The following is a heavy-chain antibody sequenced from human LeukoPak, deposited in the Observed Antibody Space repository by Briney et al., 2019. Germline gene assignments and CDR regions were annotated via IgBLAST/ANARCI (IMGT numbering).Heavy chain of an antibody. CDR1: GFTFSSYG. V-gene: IGHV3-30*18. Sequence: EPGRSLRLSCAASGFTFSSYGMHWVRQAPGKGLEWVAVISYDGSNKYYADSVKGRFTISRDNSKNTLYLQMNSLRAEDTAVYYCAKRSGGYDYVWGSYRYHLDYWGQGTLVTVSS. CDR2: ISYDGSNK. CDR3: AKRSGGYDYVWGSYRYHLDY. D-gene: IGHD3-16*02. J-gene: IGHJ4*02.